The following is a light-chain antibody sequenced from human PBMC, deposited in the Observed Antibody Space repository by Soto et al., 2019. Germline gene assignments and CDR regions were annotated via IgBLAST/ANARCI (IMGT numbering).Light chain of an antibody. V-gene: IGKV1-12*01. Sequence: DIQMTQSPSSVSASVGDRVTITCRSSQGISRWLAWYQQKPGKAPRLLIYTASNLQSGVPSRFSGSGSGTDFTLTISSLQPEDFATNYCLQSQSFPITIGQGTRLEIK. J-gene: IGKJ5*01. CDR3: LQSQSFPIT. CDR2: TAS. CDR1: QGISRW.